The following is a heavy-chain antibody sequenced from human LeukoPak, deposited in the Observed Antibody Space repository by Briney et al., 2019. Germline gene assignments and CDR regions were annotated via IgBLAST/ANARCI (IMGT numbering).Heavy chain of an antibody. D-gene: IGHD5-12*01. Sequence: GGSLRLSCAASGFTFSSYAMYWVRQAPGKGLEWVAVISYDGSNKYYADSVKGRFTISRDNSKNTLYLQMNSLRAEDTAVYYCARGADIVATYYYYYYMDVWGKGTTVTVSS. J-gene: IGHJ6*03. CDR3: ARGADIVATYYYYYYMDV. CDR2: ISYDGSNK. CDR1: GFTFSSYA. V-gene: IGHV3-30-3*01.